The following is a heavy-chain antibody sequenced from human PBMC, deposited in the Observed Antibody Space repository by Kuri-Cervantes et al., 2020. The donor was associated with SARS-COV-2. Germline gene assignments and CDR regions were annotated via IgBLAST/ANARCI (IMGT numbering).Heavy chain of an antibody. CDR2: LSWNSGSI. V-gene: IGHV3-9*01. Sequence: LSLTCAASGFTFSSHAMSWVRQAPGKGLEWVSGLSWNSGSIGYADSVKGRFTISRDNMKNSLYLQMNSLRAEDTAMYFCATGFGEPMDFDYWGQGTLVTVSS. D-gene: IGHD3-10*01. J-gene: IGHJ4*02. CDR3: ATGFGEPMDFDY. CDR1: GFTFSSHA.